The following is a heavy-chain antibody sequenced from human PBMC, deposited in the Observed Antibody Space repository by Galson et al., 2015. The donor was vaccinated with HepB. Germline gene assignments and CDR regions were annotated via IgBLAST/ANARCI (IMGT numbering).Heavy chain of an antibody. CDR2: MYYSGST. Sequence: ETLSLTCTVSGGSIRSVSSYWGWIRQPPGEGLEYIGSMYYSGSTYYNPSLKSRVTISVDTSKNQFSLKLSSVTAADTALYYCARVVGAPDAFDIWGQGTMVTVSS. D-gene: IGHD1-26*01. J-gene: IGHJ3*02. V-gene: IGHV4-39*01. CDR3: ARVVGAPDAFDI. CDR1: GGSIRSVSSY.